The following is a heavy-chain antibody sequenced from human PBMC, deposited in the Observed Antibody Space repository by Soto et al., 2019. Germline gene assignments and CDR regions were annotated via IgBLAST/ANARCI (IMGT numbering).Heavy chain of an antibody. V-gene: IGHV1-69*02. J-gene: IGHJ4*02. CDR1: GDTFAFHS. CDR2: INPILSMS. Sequence: QVQLVQSGAEVKRPGSSVKVSCKASGDTFAFHSINWVRQAPGLGLEWTGRINPILSMSNYAQRFQGRVTMTADKSTSTAYMVLSSLRSEDTAIYYCATSYGSGYRAFDYWGQGALVTVAS. CDR3: ATSYGSGYRAFDY. D-gene: IGHD3-10*01.